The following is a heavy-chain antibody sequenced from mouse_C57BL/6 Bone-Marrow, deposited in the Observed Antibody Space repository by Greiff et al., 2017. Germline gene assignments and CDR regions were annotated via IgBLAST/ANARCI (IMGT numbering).Heavy chain of an antibody. Sequence: VQLQQPGAELVMPGASVKLSCKASGYTFTSYWMPWVKQRTGQGLEWIGEIDPSDSYTHYNQKFKGKSTLTVDKSSSTAYMQLSSLTSEDSAVYYGARDGYGSSGDYWGQGTSVTVSS. CDR1: GYTFTSYW. CDR3: ARDGYGSSGDY. D-gene: IGHD1-1*01. CDR2: IDPSDSYT. V-gene: IGHV1-69*01. J-gene: IGHJ4*01.